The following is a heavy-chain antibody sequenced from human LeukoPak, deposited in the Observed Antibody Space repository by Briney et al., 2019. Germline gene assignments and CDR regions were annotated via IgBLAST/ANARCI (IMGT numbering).Heavy chain of an antibody. CDR1: GFTFTSYA. CDR3: AKDRGNVALINNCFDP. J-gene: IGHJ5*02. D-gene: IGHD3-22*01. Sequence: PGGSLRLSCAASGFTFTSYAMSWVRQAPGKGLEWVSGISGSGGTTYYADSVKGRFTITRDNSKNTLYLQMNSLRAEDTAVYYCAKDRGNVALINNCFDPWGQGTLVTVSS. V-gene: IGHV3-23*01. CDR2: ISGSGGTT.